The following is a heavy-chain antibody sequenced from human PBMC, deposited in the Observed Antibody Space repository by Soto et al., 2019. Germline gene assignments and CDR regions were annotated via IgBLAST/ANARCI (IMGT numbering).Heavy chain of an antibody. CDR2: IIPIFGTA. CDR1: GGTFSSYA. CDR3: ARGTYYGGNSGGSYFDY. J-gene: IGHJ4*02. V-gene: IGHV1-69*12. D-gene: IGHD4-17*01. Sequence: QVQLVQSGAEVKKPGSSVKVSCKASGGTFSSYAISWVRQAPGQGLEWMGGIIPIFGTANYAQKFQGRVTITADESTSTAYMELSSLRSEDTAVYYCARGTYYGGNSGGSYFDYWGQGTLVTVSS.